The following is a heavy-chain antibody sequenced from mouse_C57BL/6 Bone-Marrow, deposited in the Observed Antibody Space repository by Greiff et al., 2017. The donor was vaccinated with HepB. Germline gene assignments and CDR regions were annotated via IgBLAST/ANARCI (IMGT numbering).Heavy chain of an antibody. J-gene: IGHJ4*01. Sequence: VQLQQSGAELVRPGASVKLSCTASGFTITDDYMHWVKQRPEQGLEWIGWIDPENGDTEYASKFQGKATITADTSSNTAYLQLSSLTSEDTAVYYCTNGNPYYYAMDYWGQGTSVTVSS. CDR1: GFTITDDY. V-gene: IGHV14-4*01. CDR3: TNGNPYYYAMDY. CDR2: IDPENGDT. D-gene: IGHD2-1*01.